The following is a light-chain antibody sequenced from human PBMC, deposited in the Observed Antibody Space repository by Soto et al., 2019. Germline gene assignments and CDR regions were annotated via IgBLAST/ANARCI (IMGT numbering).Light chain of an antibody. CDR3: CSYAGSYTLV. CDR2: DVS. V-gene: IGLV2-11*01. Sequence: QSVLTQPRSVSGSPGQSVTISCTGTSSDVGGYNYVSWYQQHPGKAPTLMIYDVSKRPSGVPDRFSGSKSGYTASLTISGLQAEDEAAYYCCSYAGSYTLVFGGGTKVTVL. CDR1: SSDVGGYNY. J-gene: IGLJ2*01.